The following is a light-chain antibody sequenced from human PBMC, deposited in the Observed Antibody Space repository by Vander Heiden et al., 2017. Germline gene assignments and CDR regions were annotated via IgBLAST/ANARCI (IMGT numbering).Light chain of an antibody. Sequence: IQMTLFPSSPSPSVGDRVTITCQASQDISNYLNWYQQKPGKAPKLLIYDASNLETGVPSRFSGSGSGKVFTFTISSLQHEDIATYYCQQYDNLFLFTFGPGTKVDIK. V-gene: IGKV1-33*01. J-gene: IGKJ3*01. CDR1: QDISNY. CDR3: QQYDNLFLFT. CDR2: DAS.